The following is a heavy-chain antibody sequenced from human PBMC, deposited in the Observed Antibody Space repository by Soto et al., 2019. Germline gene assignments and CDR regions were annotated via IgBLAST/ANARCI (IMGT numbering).Heavy chain of an antibody. Sequence: QVQLQESGPGLVKPSQTLSLTCTVSGGSISSGDYDWSWIRQPPGTGLEWIGYIYYSGSTYYNPSLKSRVTISVDTSKNQFSLKLSSVTAADTAVYYCARDGQLLYPSGGMDVWGQGTTVTVSS. D-gene: IGHD2-2*02. CDR2: IYYSGST. CDR1: GGSISSGDYD. CDR3: ARDGQLLYPSGGMDV. V-gene: IGHV4-30-4*01. J-gene: IGHJ6*02.